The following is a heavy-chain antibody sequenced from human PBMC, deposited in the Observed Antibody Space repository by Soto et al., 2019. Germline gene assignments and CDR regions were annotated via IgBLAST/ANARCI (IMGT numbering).Heavy chain of an antibody. D-gene: IGHD6-19*01. V-gene: IGHV3-21*01. J-gene: IGHJ4*02. CDR3: ARDGGDSSGWGDYFDY. CDR1: GFTFSSYS. Sequence: GGSLRLSCAASGFTFSSYSMNWVRQAPGKGLEWVSSISSSSSYIYYADSVKGRFTISRDNAKNSLYLQMNSLRAEDTAVYYCARDGGDSSGWGDYFDYWGQGTLVTVSS. CDR2: ISSSSSYI.